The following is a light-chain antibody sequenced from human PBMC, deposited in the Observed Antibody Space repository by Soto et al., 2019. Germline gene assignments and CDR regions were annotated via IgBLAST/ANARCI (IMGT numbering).Light chain of an antibody. V-gene: IGKV3-15*01. CDR1: QSVRII. CDR3: QQYSASPRT. Sequence: EIVMTQSPATLSVSAGERATLSCRARQSVRIILAWYQQIPGQAPRLLIHDATTGATGIPARFSASGTGTDFTLTISRLEPEDFAVYYCQQYSASPRTFGEGTKVDI. CDR2: DAT. J-gene: IGKJ4*01.